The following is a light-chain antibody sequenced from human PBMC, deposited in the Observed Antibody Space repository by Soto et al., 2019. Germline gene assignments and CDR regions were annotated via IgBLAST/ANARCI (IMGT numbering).Light chain of an antibody. CDR2: DAS. CDR3: QQRSNWPPN. Sequence: EIVLKQSPATLSLSPGERATHYCRASQSVSNYLAWYQQKPGQAPRLLMYDASNRATGIPARFSGSGSGTDFTLTISSLEPEDFAVYYCQQRSNWPPNFGQGTRLEI. CDR1: QSVSNY. J-gene: IGKJ5*01. V-gene: IGKV3-11*01.